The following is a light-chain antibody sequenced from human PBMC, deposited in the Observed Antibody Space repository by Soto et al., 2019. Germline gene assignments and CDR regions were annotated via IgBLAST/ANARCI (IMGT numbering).Light chain of an antibody. CDR1: RSVSNNY. V-gene: IGKV3-20*01. Sequence: EIVLTQSPGTLSLSPGERATLSCRASRSVSNNYVAWYQRKPGQAPRLLIYGASSRATDIPRRFSGSGSGTAFPLTITRLEPEDFAVYYCQQYGSSPPTFGEGTKVESK. J-gene: IGKJ1*01. CDR3: QQYGSSPPT. CDR2: GAS.